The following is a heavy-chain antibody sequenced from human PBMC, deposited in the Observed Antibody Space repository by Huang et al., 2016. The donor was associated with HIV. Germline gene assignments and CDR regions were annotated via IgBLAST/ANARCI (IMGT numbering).Heavy chain of an antibody. CDR3: ARMFKYDSGGYWGNDAFDI. D-gene: IGHD3-22*01. V-gene: IGHV4-34*02. CDR1: GGSFSGHS. CDR2: ILDSGIT. J-gene: IGHJ3*02. Sequence: QVQLQQWGAELLKPSETLSLTCAVSGGSFSGHSWTWIRQPPGRGLEWLGEILDSGITTSNPSLKSRVTIAGDTSQGQFSLKLNSVTAADTAIYYCARMFKYDSGGYWGNDAFDIWGQGTMVTVSS.